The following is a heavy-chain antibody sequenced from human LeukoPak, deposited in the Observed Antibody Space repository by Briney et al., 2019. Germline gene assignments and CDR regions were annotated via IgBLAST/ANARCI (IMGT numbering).Heavy chain of an antibody. J-gene: IGHJ5*02. D-gene: IGHD2-2*01. CDR2: MNPNSGNT. Sequence: EASVKVSCKASGYTFTSYDINWVRQATGQGLEWMGWMNPNSGNTGYAQKFQGRVTMTRNTSISTAYMELSSLRSEDTAVYYCARGYCSSTSCYFDPWGQGTLVTVSS. CDR1: GYTFTSYD. V-gene: IGHV1-8*01. CDR3: ARGYCSSTSCYFDP.